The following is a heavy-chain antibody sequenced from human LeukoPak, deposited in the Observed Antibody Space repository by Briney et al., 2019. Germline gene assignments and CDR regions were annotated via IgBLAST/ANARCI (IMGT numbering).Heavy chain of an antibody. Sequence: GGSLRLSCAASGFTFSSYSMNWVRQAPGKGLEWVSSISSSSSYIYYADSVKGRFTISRDNAKNSLYLQMNSLRAEDTAVYYCARDEIASGWYGLRSSSFDYWGQGTLVTVSS. V-gene: IGHV3-21*01. D-gene: IGHD6-19*01. CDR1: GFTFSSYS. CDR3: ARDEIASGWYGLRSSSFDY. J-gene: IGHJ4*02. CDR2: ISSSSSYI.